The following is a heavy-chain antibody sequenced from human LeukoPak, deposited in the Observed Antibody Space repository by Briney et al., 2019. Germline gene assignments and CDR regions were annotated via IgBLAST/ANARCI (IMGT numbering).Heavy chain of an antibody. CDR2: VYHVGTT. D-gene: IGHD6-13*01. CDR3: ARPKAGYSTTDAFDI. V-gene: IGHV4-38-2*02. Sequence: SETLSLTCTVSGYSISSGYYWGWIRQPPGKGLEWIVVYHVGTTDYNPSLRSRVTISVDTSKNQVSLKLSSVTAADTAVYYCARPKAGYSTTDAFDIWGQGTEVTVSS. J-gene: IGHJ3*02. CDR1: GYSISSGYY.